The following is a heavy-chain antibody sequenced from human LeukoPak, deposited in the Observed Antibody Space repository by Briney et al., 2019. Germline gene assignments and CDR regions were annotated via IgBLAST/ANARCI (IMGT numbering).Heavy chain of an antibody. Sequence: SETLSLTCTVSGAYITSYYWSWIRQPPGKGLEWIGYIYYSGSTTYKPSLKSRVTISVDTSKNQFSLKLSSVTAADTAVYYCARLSIVGATNFDYWGQGTLVTVSS. CDR3: ARLSIVGATNFDY. D-gene: IGHD1-26*01. V-gene: IGHV4-59*08. CDR2: IYYSGST. CDR1: GAYITSYY. J-gene: IGHJ4*02.